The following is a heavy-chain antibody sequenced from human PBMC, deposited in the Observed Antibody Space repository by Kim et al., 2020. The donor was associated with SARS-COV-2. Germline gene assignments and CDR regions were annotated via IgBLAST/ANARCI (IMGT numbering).Heavy chain of an antibody. CDR3: ARVVVSSSPDAVWTNYYYYGMDV. CDR1: GGTFSSYA. V-gene: IGHV1-69*13. Sequence: SVKVSCKASGGTFSSYAISWVRQAPGQGLEWMGGIIPIFGTANYAQKFQGRVTITADESTSTAYMELSSLRSEDTAVYYCARVVVSSSPDAVWTNYYYYGMDVWGQGTTVTVSS. J-gene: IGHJ6*02. D-gene: IGHD6-6*01. CDR2: IIPIFGTA.